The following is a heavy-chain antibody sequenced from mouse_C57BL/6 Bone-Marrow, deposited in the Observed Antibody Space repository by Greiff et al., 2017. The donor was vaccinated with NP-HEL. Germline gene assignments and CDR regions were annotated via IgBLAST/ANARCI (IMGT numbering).Heavy chain of an antibody. V-gene: IGHV1-78*01. CDR2: IYPRDGST. Sequence: VQLQQSDAELVKPGASVKISCKVSGYTFTDHTIHWMKQRPEQGLEWIGYIYPRDGSTKYNEKFKGKATLTADKSSSTAYMQLNSLTSEDSAVYFCARESYDGYYLAWFAYWGQGTLVTVSA. CDR3: ARESYDGYYLAWFAY. CDR1: GYTFTDHT. J-gene: IGHJ3*01. D-gene: IGHD2-3*01.